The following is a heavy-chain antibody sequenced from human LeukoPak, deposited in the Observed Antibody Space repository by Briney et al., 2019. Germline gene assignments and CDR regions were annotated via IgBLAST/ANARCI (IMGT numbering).Heavy chain of an antibody. CDR2: TYYRSKWII. CDR1: GDSVSSSSSA. D-gene: IGHD2/OR15-2a*01. V-gene: IGHV6-1*01. CDR3: ARVNIVSSNYYYYGMDV. J-gene: IGHJ6*02. Sequence: SQTLSLTCAISGDSVSSSSSAWSWIRQSPSRVLEWLGRTYYRSKWIIDYAVSVESRITINPDTSKNQFSLKLSSVTAADTAVYYCARVNIVSSNYYYYGMDVWGQGTTVTVSS.